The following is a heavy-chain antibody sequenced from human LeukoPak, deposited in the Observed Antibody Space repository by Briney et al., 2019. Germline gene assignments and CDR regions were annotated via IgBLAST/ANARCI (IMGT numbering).Heavy chain of an antibody. V-gene: IGHV3-7*01. J-gene: IGHJ4*02. CDR1: GFTFSSYS. D-gene: IGHD6-19*01. CDR3: ARDSSGWYTRQIDY. Sequence: PGGSLRLSCAASGFTFSSYSMNWVRQAPGKGLEWVANIKQDGSEKYYVDSVKGRFTISRDNAKNSLYLQMNSLRAEDTAVYYCARDSSGWYTRQIDYWGQGTLVTVSS. CDR2: IKQDGSEK.